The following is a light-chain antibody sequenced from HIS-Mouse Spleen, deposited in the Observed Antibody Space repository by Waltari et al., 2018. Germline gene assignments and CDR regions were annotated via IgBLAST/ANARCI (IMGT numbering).Light chain of an antibody. CDR3: QSYDSSLSGVV. Sequence: QSVLTQPPSVSGAPGQRVTISCTGSSSNIGPGSDVHWYQQLPGTAPKLLIYGNSNRPSGVPDRFSGSKSGTSASLAITGLQAEDEADYYCQSYDSSLSGVVFGGGTKLTVL. V-gene: IGLV1-40*01. CDR2: GNS. J-gene: IGLJ2*01. CDR1: SSNIGPGSD.